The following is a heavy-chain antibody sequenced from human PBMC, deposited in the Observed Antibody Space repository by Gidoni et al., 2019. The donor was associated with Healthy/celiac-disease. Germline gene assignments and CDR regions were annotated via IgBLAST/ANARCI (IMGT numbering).Heavy chain of an antibody. D-gene: IGHD3-3*01. J-gene: IGHJ5*02. CDR2: IYYSGST. V-gene: IGHV4-61*01. Sequence: QVQLPGSGPSLGKPSATLSLTCPASGCSLRTGSFSSRRIRQPPGKGLEWIGYIYYSGSTNYNPPLKSRVTISVDTSKNQFSLKLSSVTAADTAVYYCAAAPMRFLEWLSPDLSLRFDPWGQGTLVTVSS. CDR3: AAAPMRFLEWLSPDLSLRFDP. CDR1: GCSLRTGSFS.